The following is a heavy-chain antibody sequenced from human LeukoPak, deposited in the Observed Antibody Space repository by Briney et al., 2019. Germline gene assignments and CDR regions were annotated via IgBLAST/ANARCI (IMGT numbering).Heavy chain of an antibody. CDR2: IYYDGSEK. Sequence: GGSLRLSCAASGLTFSTSAMHWVRQAPGKGLQWVAVIYYDGSEKYYADSVKGRFTISRDNSKNTLYLHMNSLRADDTAMYYCAKGISVVVAPGDVFDVWGQGTMVTVSS. CDR3: AKGISVVVAPGDVFDV. CDR1: GLTFSTSA. D-gene: IGHD2-15*01. J-gene: IGHJ3*01. V-gene: IGHV3-33*06.